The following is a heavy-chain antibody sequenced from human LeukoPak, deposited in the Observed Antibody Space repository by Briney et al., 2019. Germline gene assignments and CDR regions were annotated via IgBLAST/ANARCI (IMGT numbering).Heavy chain of an antibody. CDR3: ARESQSSGWFDY. D-gene: IGHD6-19*01. V-gene: IGHV4-61*01. J-gene: IGHJ4*02. Sequence: SETLSLTCTVFGGSISSSNYYWDWIRQPPGKGLEWIGYIYYSGSTSYNPSLKSRVTISIDTSKNQFSLKLSSVTAADTAVYYCARESQSSGWFDYWGQGTLVTVSS. CDR2: IYYSGST. CDR1: GGSISSSNYY.